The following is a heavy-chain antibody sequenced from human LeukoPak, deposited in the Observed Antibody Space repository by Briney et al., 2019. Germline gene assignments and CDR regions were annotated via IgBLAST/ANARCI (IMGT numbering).Heavy chain of an antibody. CDR1: GASISSGRNY. CDR3: ARHLSGTTMAHYFDH. V-gene: IGHV4-39*01. CDR2: LYSSGTT. D-gene: IGHD1-1*01. J-gene: IGHJ4*02. Sequence: SETLSLTCTVSGASISSGRNYWGWIRQSPGKGREWIASLYSSGTTHYNPSLQGRVSVSVHTSKNQFSVRLNSPTAADTAVYYCARHLSGTTMAHYFDHWGQGTVVTVSS.